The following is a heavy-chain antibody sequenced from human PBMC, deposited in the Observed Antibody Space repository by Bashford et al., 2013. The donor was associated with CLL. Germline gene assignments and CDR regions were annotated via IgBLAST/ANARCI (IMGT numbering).Heavy chain of an antibody. Sequence: SETLSLTCAVYGGSFSGYYWSWIRQPPREGGVEVDWGKYNHSGSTNYNPSLKSRVTISVDTSKNQFSLKLSSVTAADTAVYYCARGPMIVVVINPGEPYYYYYYGMDVWGRTGPTGHRLL. CDR1: GGSFSGYY. V-gene: IGHV4-34*01. CDR3: ARGPMIVVVINPGEPYYYYYYGMDV. CDR2: YNHSGST. J-gene: IGHJ6*04. D-gene: IGHD3-22*01.